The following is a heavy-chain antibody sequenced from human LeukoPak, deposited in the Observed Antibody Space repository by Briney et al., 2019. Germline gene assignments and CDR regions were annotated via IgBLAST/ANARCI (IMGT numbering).Heavy chain of an antibody. CDR1: GGTFSTYA. Sequence: SVKVSCKASGGTFSTYAMNWVRQAPGQGLEWMGRIIPIFETTTYAQKFQARVTITTDESSSTAYMELSSLRSEDTAMYYCARDPRYCIGDSCYPNAFDVWGQGTMVTISS. D-gene: IGHD2-15*01. J-gene: IGHJ3*01. V-gene: IGHV1-69*05. CDR2: IIPIFETT. CDR3: ARDPRYCIGDSCYPNAFDV.